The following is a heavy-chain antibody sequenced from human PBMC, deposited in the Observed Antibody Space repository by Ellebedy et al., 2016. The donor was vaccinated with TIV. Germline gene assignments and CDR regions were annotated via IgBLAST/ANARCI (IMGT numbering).Heavy chain of an antibody. CDR2: INHSGST. V-gene: IGHV4-34*01. J-gene: IGHJ3*02. CDR1: GGSFSGYY. Sequence: GSLRLSXAVYGGSFSGYYWSWIRQPPGKGLEWIGEINHSGSTNYNPSLKSRVTISVDTSKNQFSLKLSSVTAADTAVYYCARVSKSADDAFDIWGQGTMVTVSS. CDR3: ARVSKSADDAFDI. D-gene: IGHD5/OR15-5a*01.